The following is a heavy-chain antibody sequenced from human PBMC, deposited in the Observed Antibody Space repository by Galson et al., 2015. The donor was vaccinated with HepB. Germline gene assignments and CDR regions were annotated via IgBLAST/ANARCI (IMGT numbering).Heavy chain of an antibody. V-gene: IGHV1-2*06. CDR2: INPNSGGT. CDR3: ARATRCSGGSCYSSMGY. D-gene: IGHD2-15*01. J-gene: IGHJ4*02. Sequence: SVKVSCKASGYTFTGYYMHWVRQAPGQGLEWMGRINPNSGGTNYAQKFQGRVTMTRDTSISTAYMELSRLRSDDTAVYYCARATRCSGGSCYSSMGYWGQGTLVTVSS. CDR1: GYTFTGYY.